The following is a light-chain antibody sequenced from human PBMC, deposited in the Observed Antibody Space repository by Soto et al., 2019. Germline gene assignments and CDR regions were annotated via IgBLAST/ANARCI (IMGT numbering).Light chain of an antibody. Sequence: IVRARSSRTLSVSPRDRVTLSCRASQSVDINLAWYQQRAGQAPRLLVYGASTKATDMPGRFSGRGSGTEFTLTINNLQSEDFAVYYCQQYRNWPRTFGQGTKVDIK. CDR1: QSVDIN. V-gene: IGKV3-15*01. J-gene: IGKJ1*01. CDR3: QQYRNWPRT. CDR2: GAS.